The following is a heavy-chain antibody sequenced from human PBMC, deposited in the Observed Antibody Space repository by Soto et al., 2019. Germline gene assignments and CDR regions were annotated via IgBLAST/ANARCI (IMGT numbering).Heavy chain of an antibody. CDR3: ARWITIVGSYFDH. CDR2: IYYSGST. V-gene: IGHV4-30-4*01. D-gene: IGHD3-16*01. Sequence: SLTCTVSGGSISSGDYYWSWIRQPPGKGLEWIGYIYYSGSTYYNPSLKSRVTISVDTSKNQFSLKLSSVTAADTAVYYCARWITIVGSYFDHWVQGTLVTVSS. CDR1: GGSISSGDYY. J-gene: IGHJ4*02.